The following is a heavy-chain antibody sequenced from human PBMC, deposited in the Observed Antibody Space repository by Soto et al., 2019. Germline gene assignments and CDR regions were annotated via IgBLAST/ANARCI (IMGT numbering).Heavy chain of an antibody. Sequence: PSETLSLTCTVSGGSISSYYWSWIRQPPGKGLEWIGYINYSGSTNYNPSLKSRVTISVDTSKNQFSLKLSSVTAADTAVYYCARVRYSYGSYYYYYYMDVWGKGTTVTVSS. CDR3: ARVRYSYGSYYYYYYMDV. J-gene: IGHJ6*03. V-gene: IGHV4-59*08. D-gene: IGHD5-18*01. CDR1: GGSISSYY. CDR2: INYSGST.